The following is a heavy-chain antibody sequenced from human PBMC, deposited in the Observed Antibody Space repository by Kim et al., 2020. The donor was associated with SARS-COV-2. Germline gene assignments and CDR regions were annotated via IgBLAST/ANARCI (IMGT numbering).Heavy chain of an antibody. J-gene: IGHJ4*02. Sequence: SVKGRFTISRDNSKNTLYLQMNSLRAEDTAVYYCASSEDMVRGVITTFDYWGQGTLVTVSS. V-gene: IGHV3-30*07. D-gene: IGHD3-10*01. CDR3: ASSEDMVRGVITTFDY.